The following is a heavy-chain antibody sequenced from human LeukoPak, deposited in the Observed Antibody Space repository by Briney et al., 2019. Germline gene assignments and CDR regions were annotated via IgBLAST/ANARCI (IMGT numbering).Heavy chain of an antibody. CDR3: ARTHGSSGYYVFDY. J-gene: IGHJ4*02. CDR1: GGSFTGYY. D-gene: IGHD2-15*01. V-gene: IGHV4-59*01. CDR2: VYNSEYT. Sequence: PSETLSLTCTVSGGSFTGYYWTWIRQPPGKGLEWIGYVYNSEYTKYNPSLKSRVTISLDTSKSQFSLKLSSVTAADTAAYYCARTHGSSGYYVFDYWGQGTLVTVSS.